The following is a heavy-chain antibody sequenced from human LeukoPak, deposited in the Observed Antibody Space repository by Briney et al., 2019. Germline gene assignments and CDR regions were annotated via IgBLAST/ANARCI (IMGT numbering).Heavy chain of an antibody. CDR3: ARNPGSYAFFDY. CDR1: GFTFSSYA. J-gene: IGHJ4*02. Sequence: GGSLRLSCAASGFTFSSYAMSWVRQAPGKGLEWVSYISGNSNTIYYAGSVKGRFTISRDNAKNSLYLQMNSLTDEDSAVYYCARNPGSYAFFDYWGQGTLVTVSS. CDR2: ISGNSNTI. D-gene: IGHD1-26*01. V-gene: IGHV3-48*02.